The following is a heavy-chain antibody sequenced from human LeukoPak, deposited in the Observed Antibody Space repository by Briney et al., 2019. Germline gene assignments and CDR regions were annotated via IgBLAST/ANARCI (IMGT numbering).Heavy chain of an antibody. D-gene: IGHD6-13*01. V-gene: IGHV3-33*08. CDR2: IWYDGSNK. CDR3: ARDSLAAAGSSFDY. Sequence: GGSLRLSCAASEFTLSDYWLSWVRQAPGKGLEWVAVIWYDGSNKYYADSVKGRFTISRDNSKNTLYLQMNSLRAEDTAVYYCARDSLAAAGSSFDYWGQGTLVTVSS. CDR1: EFTLSDYW. J-gene: IGHJ4*02.